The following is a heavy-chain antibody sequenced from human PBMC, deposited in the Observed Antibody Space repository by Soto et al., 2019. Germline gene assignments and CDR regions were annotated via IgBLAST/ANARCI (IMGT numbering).Heavy chain of an antibody. J-gene: IGHJ4*02. D-gene: IGHD3-3*01. CDR1: GFTFSSYA. Sequence: QVPLVESGGGVVQPGRSLRLSCAASGFTFSSYAMHCVRQAPGKGLEWVAVISYDGSNKYYADSVKGRFTISRDNSKNTLYLQLNSLRAEDTAVYYCARDKRDLRFLEWSYYFDYWGQGTLVTVSS. CDR2: ISYDGSNK. CDR3: ARDKRDLRFLEWSYYFDY. V-gene: IGHV3-30-3*01.